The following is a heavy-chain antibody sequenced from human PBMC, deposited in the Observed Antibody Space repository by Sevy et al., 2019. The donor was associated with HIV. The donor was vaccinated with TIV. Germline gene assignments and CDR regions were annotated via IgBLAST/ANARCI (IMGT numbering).Heavy chain of an antibody. CDR3: ARDRGRWLQGSFDY. CDR2: TYYRSKWYN. J-gene: IGHJ4*02. V-gene: IGHV6-1*01. D-gene: IGHD3-16*01. CDR1: GDSVSSNSAA. Sequence: KQSQTLSLTCAISGDSVSSNSAAWNWIRQSPSRGLEWLGRTYYRSKWYNDYAVSVKSRITINPDTSKNQFSLQLNSVTPEDTAVYDCARDRGRWLQGSFDYWGQGTLVTVSS.